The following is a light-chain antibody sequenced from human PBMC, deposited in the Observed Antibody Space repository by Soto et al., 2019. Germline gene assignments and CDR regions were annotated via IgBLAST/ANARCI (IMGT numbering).Light chain of an antibody. CDR1: QGISNY. CDR2: AAS. CDR3: QKYNNAPRT. J-gene: IGKJ1*01. V-gene: IGKV1-27*01. Sequence: DIQMTQSPSSLSESVGDTVTITCRASQGISNYLAWYQQKPGQVPNLLIYAASTLQSGVPSRFSGSGSGTDFTLTISSLRPEDVATYYCQKYNNAPRTFGQGTKVEI.